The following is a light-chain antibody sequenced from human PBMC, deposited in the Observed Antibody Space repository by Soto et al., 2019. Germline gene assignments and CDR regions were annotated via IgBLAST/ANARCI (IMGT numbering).Light chain of an antibody. J-gene: IGLJ1*01. CDR3: SSYAGSSNV. V-gene: IGLV2-14*01. Sequence: QSALAQPASVSGSPRQSITISCTGASSDVGGYTYVSWYQQHPGKAPKLMIYEANNRPSGVSNRFSGSKSGNTASLTLSGPQAEDEADYYCSSYAGSSNVFGTGIKVTVL. CDR2: EAN. CDR1: SSDVGGYTY.